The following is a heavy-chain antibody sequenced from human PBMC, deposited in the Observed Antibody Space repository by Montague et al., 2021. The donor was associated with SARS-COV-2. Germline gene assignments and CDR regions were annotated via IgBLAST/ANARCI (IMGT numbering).Heavy chain of an antibody. CDR2: TYYRSRWFN. V-gene: IGHV6-1*01. Sequence: CAISGDSVSSNSAACNWIRQSPSRGLGWLGRTYYRSRWFNDYAVYIRSRITINTDTSKNQFSLQLNSVTPEDTAVYYCARATEWRGYYYYYYMDVWGKGTTVTVSS. CDR1: GDSVSSNSAA. D-gene: IGHD1-14*01. CDR3: ARATEWRGYYYYYYMDV. J-gene: IGHJ6*03.